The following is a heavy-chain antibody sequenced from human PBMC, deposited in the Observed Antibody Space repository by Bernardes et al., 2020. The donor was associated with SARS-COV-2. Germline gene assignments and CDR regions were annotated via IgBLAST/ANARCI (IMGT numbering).Heavy chain of an antibody. CDR1: GFTFSDYY. Sequence: GGSLRLSCAASGFTFSDYYMSWIRQAPGKGLEWVSYISSSGSTIYYADSVKGRFTISRDNAKNSLYLQMNSLRAEDTALYYCAKDIYRSIAASGAFDIWGQGTMVTVSS. V-gene: IGHV3-11*01. CDR3: AKDIYRSIAASGAFDI. J-gene: IGHJ3*02. D-gene: IGHD6-13*01. CDR2: ISSSGSTI.